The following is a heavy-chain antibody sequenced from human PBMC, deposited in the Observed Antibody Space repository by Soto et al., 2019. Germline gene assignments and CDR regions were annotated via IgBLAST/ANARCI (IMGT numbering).Heavy chain of an antibody. Sequence: SETLSLTCAVSGGSISSGDYSWNWIRQPPGKGLEWIGCIYYSGSTYYNPSLKSRVTISVDTSKNQFSLKLTSVTAADTAVYYCARDKITGLFDYWGQGTLVTVSS. CDR3: ARDKITGLFDY. D-gene: IGHD2-8*02. J-gene: IGHJ4*02. V-gene: IGHV4-39*07. CDR1: GGSISSGDYS. CDR2: IYYSGST.